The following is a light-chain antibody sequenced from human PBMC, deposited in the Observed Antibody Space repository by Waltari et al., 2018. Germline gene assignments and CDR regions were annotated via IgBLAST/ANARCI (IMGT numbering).Light chain of an antibody. Sequence: QTVVTQEPSLSVSPGGTVTLTCALSSGSVSRTSYPTWYQQTPGQPTRTHWYKGIRRSSRVPDRFSGSILGNTAALTITGAQADDESDYYCSMYMGSGVWVFGGGTKLTVL. CDR3: SMYMGSGVWV. CDR2: KGI. J-gene: IGLJ3*02. CDR1: SGSVSRTSY. V-gene: IGLV8-61*01.